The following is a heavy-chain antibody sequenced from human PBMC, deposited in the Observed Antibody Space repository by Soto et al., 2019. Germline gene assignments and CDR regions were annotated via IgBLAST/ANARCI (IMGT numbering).Heavy chain of an antibody. J-gene: IGHJ4*02. Sequence: PSETLSLTCTVSGGSISSYYWSWIRQPPGKGLEWIGYIYYSGGTNYNPSLKSRVTISVATSKNQFSLKLSSVTAADTAVYYCARRYGDHFDFWGQGTLVTVSS. CDR1: GGSISSYY. CDR3: ARRYGDHFDF. D-gene: IGHD4-17*01. CDR2: IYYSGGT. V-gene: IGHV4-59*08.